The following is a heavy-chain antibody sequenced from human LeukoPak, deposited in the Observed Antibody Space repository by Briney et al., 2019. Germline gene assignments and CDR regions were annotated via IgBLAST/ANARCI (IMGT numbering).Heavy chain of an antibody. CDR3: ARGYYDSSGYYLVYAFDI. J-gene: IGHJ3*02. CDR1: GFTFSDYY. CDR2: ISSSGSTI. Sequence: GGSLRVSCAASGFTFSDYYMSWIRQAPGNGLEWVSYISSSGSTIYHADSVKGRFTISRDNAKNSLYLQMNSLRAEDTAVYYCARGYYDSSGYYLVYAFDIWGQGTMVTVSS. D-gene: IGHD3-22*01. V-gene: IGHV3-11*01.